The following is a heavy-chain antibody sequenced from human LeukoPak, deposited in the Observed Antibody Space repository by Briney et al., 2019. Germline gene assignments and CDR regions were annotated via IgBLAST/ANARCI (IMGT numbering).Heavy chain of an antibody. Sequence: GGSLRLSCAASGFTFSSYSMNWVRQAPGKGLEWVSSISSSSSYIYYADSVKGRFTISGDNAKNSLYLQMNSLRAEDTAVYYCARVVGVAGNQHWGQGTLVTVSS. CDR1: GFTFSSYS. CDR3: ARVVGVAGNQH. CDR2: ISSSSSYI. J-gene: IGHJ1*01. D-gene: IGHD6-19*01. V-gene: IGHV3-21*01.